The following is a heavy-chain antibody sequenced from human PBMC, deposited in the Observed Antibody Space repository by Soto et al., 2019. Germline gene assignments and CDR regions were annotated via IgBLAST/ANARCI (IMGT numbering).Heavy chain of an antibody. Sequence: QLQLQESGPRLVKPSETLSLTCAVSGGSLSSSSFFWGWIRQPPGKGLEWIGSMHSRGRSYYNASLKSRLHISVDTSNIQFSLRLTAVAATDSAVCFCASHIGFSGSSVFDSWGQGTLVTVSS. CDR1: GGSLSSSSFF. CDR3: ASHIGFSGSSVFDS. V-gene: IGHV4-39*01. J-gene: IGHJ4*02. D-gene: IGHD6-6*01. CDR2: MHSRGRS.